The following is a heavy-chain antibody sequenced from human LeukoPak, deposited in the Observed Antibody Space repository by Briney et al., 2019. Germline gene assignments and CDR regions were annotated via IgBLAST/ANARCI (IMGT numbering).Heavy chain of an antibody. CDR1: GLTVSSNC. D-gene: IGHD3-10*01. J-gene: IGHJ4*02. CDR2: ISPSGDIT. V-gene: IGHV3-23*01. CDR3: AKDDAWLRFGE. Sequence: GGSLRLSCAASGLTVSSNCMSWVRQAPGKGLEWVSGISPSGDITYYADSVKGRFTISRDNSKNTLYLEVISLTAEDTAVYYCAKDDAWLRFGEWSQGTLVTVSS.